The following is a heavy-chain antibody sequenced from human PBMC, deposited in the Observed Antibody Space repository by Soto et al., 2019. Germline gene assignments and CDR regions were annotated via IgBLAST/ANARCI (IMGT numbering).Heavy chain of an antibody. Sequence: EVQLLESGGGLVQPGGSLRLSCAASGFTFSSYAMSWVRQAPGKGLEWVSAISGSGGSTYYADSVKGRFTISRDNSKNTLYLQMNSLRAEDTAVYYCAKDPQCGSGGSCYIVYYYYGMDVWGQGTTVTVSS. J-gene: IGHJ6*02. CDR2: ISGSGGST. D-gene: IGHD2-15*01. CDR1: GFTFSSYA. CDR3: AKDPQCGSGGSCYIVYYYYGMDV. V-gene: IGHV3-23*01.